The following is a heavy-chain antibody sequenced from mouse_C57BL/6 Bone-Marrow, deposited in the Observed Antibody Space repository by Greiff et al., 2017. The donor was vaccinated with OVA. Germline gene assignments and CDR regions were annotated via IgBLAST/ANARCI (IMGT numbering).Heavy chain of an antibody. D-gene: IGHD1-1*01. Sequence: QVQLKQPGAELVKPGASVKLSCKASGYTFTSYWMHWVKQRPGRGLEWIGRIDPNSGGTKYNEKFKSKATLTVDKPSSTAYMQLSSLTSEDSAVYYCERYLDSHYYGSRDAMDYWGQGTSVTVSS. CDR3: ERYLDSHYYGSRDAMDY. V-gene: IGHV1-72*01. CDR1: GYTFTSYW. CDR2: IDPNSGGT. J-gene: IGHJ4*01.